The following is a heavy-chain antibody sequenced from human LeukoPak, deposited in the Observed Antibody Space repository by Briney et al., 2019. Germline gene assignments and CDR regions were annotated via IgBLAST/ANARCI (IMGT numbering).Heavy chain of an antibody. D-gene: IGHD3-22*01. V-gene: IGHV4-38-2*01. J-gene: IGHJ4*02. Sequence: PLETLSLTCVVPGHSFSSNYYWGWIRPPPGKGLEWIGSIYHSGSTYYNPSLKSRVTISVDPSKNRFSLKLNSVTAADTAMYYCAGQHDGNGFYFYWGQGILVTVSS. CDR1: GHSFSSNYY. CDR3: AGQHDGNGFYFY. CDR2: IYHSGST.